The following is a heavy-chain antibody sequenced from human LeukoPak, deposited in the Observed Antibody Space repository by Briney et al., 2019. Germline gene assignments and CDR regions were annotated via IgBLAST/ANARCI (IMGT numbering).Heavy chain of an antibody. Sequence: ASVKISCKASGYTFTSYGISWVRQAPGQGLEWMGWISAYNGNTNYAQKFQGRVTMTRNTSISTAYMELSSLRSEDTAVYYCARTYVGYSYDTFDYWGQGTLVTVSS. V-gene: IGHV1-18*01. CDR2: ISAYNGNT. D-gene: IGHD5-18*01. J-gene: IGHJ4*02. CDR3: ARTYVGYSYDTFDY. CDR1: GYTFTSYG.